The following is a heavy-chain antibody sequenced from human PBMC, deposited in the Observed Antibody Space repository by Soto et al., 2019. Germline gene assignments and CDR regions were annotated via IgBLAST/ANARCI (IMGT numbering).Heavy chain of an antibody. V-gene: IGHV4-31*03. D-gene: IGHD1-26*01. CDR1: GWSISSRCYY. J-gene: IGHJ4*02. CDR2: IYYSGST. Sequence: QVQLQASGPGLVKPSQTLSLTCTGSGWSISSRCYYWSWIRQPPGKGLDWIGYIYYSGSTYYNPSLKSRVNISVDTSKNQFSLKLSSVTDADTAVYYCARSYGRTADYWGQGTLVTVSS. CDR3: ARSYGRTADY.